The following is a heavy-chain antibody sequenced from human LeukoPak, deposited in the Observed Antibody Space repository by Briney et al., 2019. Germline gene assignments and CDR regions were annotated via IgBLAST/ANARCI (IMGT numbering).Heavy chain of an antibody. V-gene: IGHV1-69*13. J-gene: IGHJ3*02. CDR3: ARDAGNPRDAFDI. Sequence: SVKVSCKASGGTFSSYAISWVRQAPGQGLEWMGGIIPIFGTANYAQKFQGRVTITADESTSTAYMELSSLRSEDTAVYYCARDAGNPRDAFDIWGQGTMVTVSS. D-gene: IGHD4-23*01. CDR2: IIPIFGTA. CDR1: GGTFSSYA.